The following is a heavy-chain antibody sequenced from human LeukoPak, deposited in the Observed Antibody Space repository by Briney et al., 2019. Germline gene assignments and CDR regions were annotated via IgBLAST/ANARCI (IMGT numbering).Heavy chain of an antibody. CDR2: ISSSSSTI. D-gene: IGHD5-18*01. CDR3: ARVDTGFDP. J-gene: IGHJ5*02. V-gene: IGHV3-48*01. CDR1: GFTFSSYE. Sequence: GGSLRLSCAASGFTFSSYEMNWVRQAPGKGLEWVSYISSSSSTIYYADSVKGRFTISRDNAKNSLYLQMNSLRAEDTAAYYCARVDTGFDPWGQGTLVTVSS.